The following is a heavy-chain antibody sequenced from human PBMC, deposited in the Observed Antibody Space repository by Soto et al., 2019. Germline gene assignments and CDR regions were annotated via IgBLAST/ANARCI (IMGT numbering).Heavy chain of an antibody. D-gene: IGHD1-26*01. CDR3: ARDRIVGATRLYYFDY. Sequence: QVQLVQSGAEEKKPGASVKVSCKASGYTFTSYAMHWVRQAPGQRLEWMGWINAGNGNTKYSQKFQGRVTITRDTSASTAYMELSSLRSEDTAVYYCARDRIVGATRLYYFDYWGQGTLVTVSS. V-gene: IGHV1-3*05. CDR2: INAGNGNT. J-gene: IGHJ4*02. CDR1: GYTFTSYA.